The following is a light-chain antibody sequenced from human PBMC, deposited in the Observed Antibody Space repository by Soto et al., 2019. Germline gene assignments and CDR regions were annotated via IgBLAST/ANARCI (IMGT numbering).Light chain of an antibody. CDR2: EVS. CDR1: SSDIGSYNR. CDR3: CSYAGSSTYV. Sequence: QSALTQPPSVSGSPGQSVTISCTGTSSDIGSYNRVSWYQQPPGTAPKLMMYEVSNRPSGVPDRFSGSKSGNTASLTISGLQAEDEADYYCCSYAGSSTYVFGTGTKVTVL. V-gene: IGLV2-18*02. J-gene: IGLJ1*01.